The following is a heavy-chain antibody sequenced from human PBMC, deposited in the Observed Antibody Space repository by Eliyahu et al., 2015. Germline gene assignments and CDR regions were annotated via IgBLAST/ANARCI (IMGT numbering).Heavy chain of an antibody. J-gene: IGHJ4*02. V-gene: IGHV3-7*01. D-gene: IGHD5-12*01. CDR3: ARGGGFSGYDLDY. Sequence: EVQLVESGGGLVQPGGSLRLSCAASGFTFSSYWMSWVRQAPGKGLEWVANIKQDGSEKYYVDSVKGRFTISRDNAKNSLYLQMNSLRAEDTAVYYCARGGGFSGYDLDYWGQGTLVTVSS. CDR1: GFTFSSYW. CDR2: IKQDGSEK.